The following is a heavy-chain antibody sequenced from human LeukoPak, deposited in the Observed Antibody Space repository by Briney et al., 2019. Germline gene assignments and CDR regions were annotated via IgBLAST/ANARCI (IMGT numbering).Heavy chain of an antibody. CDR1: GGTFSSYT. V-gene: IGHV1-69*04. Sequence: SVKVSCKASGGTFSSYTISWVRQAPGQGLEWMGRIIPILGIANYAQKFQGRVTITADKSASTAYMELSSLRSEDTAVYYCAREVGATSNFDYWGQGTLVAVSS. J-gene: IGHJ4*02. D-gene: IGHD1-26*01. CDR3: AREVGATSNFDY. CDR2: IIPILGIA.